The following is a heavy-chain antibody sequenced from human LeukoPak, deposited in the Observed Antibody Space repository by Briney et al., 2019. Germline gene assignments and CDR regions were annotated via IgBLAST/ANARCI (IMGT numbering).Heavy chain of an antibody. CDR3: ARASGVKRAYFDY. J-gene: IGHJ4*02. D-gene: IGHD3-10*01. CDR1: GYSISSGYY. Sequence: NPSETLSLTCTVSGYSISSGYYWGWIRQPPGKGLEWIGSIYHSGSTYYNPSLKSRVTISVDTSKNQFSLKLSSVTAADTAVYYCARASGVKRAYFDYWGQGTLVTVSS. V-gene: IGHV4-38-2*02. CDR2: IYHSGST.